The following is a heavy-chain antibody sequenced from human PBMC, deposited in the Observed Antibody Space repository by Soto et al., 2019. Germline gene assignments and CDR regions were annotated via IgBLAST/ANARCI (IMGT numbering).Heavy chain of an antibody. CDR1: GFTFSTYC. V-gene: IGHV3-74*01. Sequence: EVQLVESGGGFNQPGGSLRLSCAASGFTFSTYCMHWVRHTPGTGLVWVSRTCRYGRELYYADSVKGRFTISRDDAKNTLYLQMDSLRVEDTGIYYFVRGTTAWRGMDYWGQGALVTVSS. D-gene: IGHD1-1*01. CDR2: TCRYGREL. J-gene: IGHJ4*02. CDR3: VRGTTAWRGMDY.